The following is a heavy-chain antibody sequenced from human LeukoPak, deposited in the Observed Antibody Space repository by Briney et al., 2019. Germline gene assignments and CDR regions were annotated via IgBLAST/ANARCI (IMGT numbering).Heavy chain of an antibody. J-gene: IGHJ4*02. D-gene: IGHD3-10*01. CDR2: IYYSGST. CDR3: ATVSMVRGVESDY. CDR1: GGSISSYY. V-gene: IGHV4-59*08. Sequence: SETLSLTCTVSGGSISSYYWSWIRQPPGKGLEWIGYIYYSGSTNYNPSLKSRVTISVDTSKNQFSLKLSSVTAPDTAVYYCATVSMVRGVESDYWGQGTLVTVSS.